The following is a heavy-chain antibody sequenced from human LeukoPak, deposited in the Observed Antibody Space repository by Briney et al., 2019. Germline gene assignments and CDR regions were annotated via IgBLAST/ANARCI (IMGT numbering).Heavy chain of an antibody. J-gene: IGHJ5*02. Sequence: GGSLILSCAASGFTFSSYSMNWARRAPGKGLEWVSYISSSSSTIYYADSVKGRFTISRDNAKNSLYLQMNSLRAEDTAVYYCARDPTSELPSPRGQGTLVTVSP. CDR1: GFTFSSYS. CDR3: ARDPTSELPSP. CDR2: ISSSSSTI. V-gene: IGHV3-48*01. D-gene: IGHD1-26*01.